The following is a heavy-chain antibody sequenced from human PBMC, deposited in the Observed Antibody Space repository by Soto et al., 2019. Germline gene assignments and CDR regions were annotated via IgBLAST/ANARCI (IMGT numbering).Heavy chain of an antibody. CDR3: AREDSIIIPAVSDV. V-gene: IGHV3-21*01. Sequence: PGGSLRLSCTVSGFAFNNYGINWVRQAPGKGLEWVSSISKSDYTYYSDSVKGRFTISRDNAKNSVSLQMNTLRVEDTAVYYCAREDSIIIPAVSDVWGKGTRVTV. D-gene: IGHD2-2*01. CDR2: ISKSDYT. CDR1: GFAFNNYG. J-gene: IGHJ6*03.